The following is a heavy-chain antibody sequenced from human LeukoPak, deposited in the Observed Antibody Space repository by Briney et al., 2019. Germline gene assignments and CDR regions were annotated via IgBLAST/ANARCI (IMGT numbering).Heavy chain of an antibody. CDR2: INSDGSST. CDR3: ARDENCGDPHFDY. J-gene: IGHJ4*02. Sequence: GGSLRLSCAASGFTFSSYWMHWVRQAPGKGLVWVSRINSDGSSTRYADSVKGRFTISRDNAKNTLYLQMNSLGAEDTAVYSCARDENCGDPHFDYWGQGTLVTVSS. CDR1: GFTFSSYW. V-gene: IGHV3-74*01. D-gene: IGHD4-17*01.